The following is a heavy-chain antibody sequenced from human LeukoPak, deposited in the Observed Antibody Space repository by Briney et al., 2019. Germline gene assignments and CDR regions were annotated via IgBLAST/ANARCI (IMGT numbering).Heavy chain of an antibody. J-gene: IGHJ4*02. CDR2: VNHSGRT. CDR3: ARHFGT. Sequence: SETLSLTCAVYGGSLSGYFWSWIRQPPGKGLEWIGEVNHSGRTNYNPSLKSRVTMSVDTSKNQFSLNLRSVTAADTAVYYCARHFGTWGQGTLVTVSS. V-gene: IGHV4-34*01. D-gene: IGHD3/OR15-3a*01. CDR1: GGSLSGYF.